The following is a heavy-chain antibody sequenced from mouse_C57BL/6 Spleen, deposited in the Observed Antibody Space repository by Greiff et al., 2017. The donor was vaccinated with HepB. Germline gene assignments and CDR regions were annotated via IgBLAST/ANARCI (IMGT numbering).Heavy chain of an antibody. D-gene: IGHD2-3*01. CDR1: GYAFSSSW. Sequence: VQLQESGPELVKPGASVKISCKASGYAFSSSWMNWVKQRPGKGLEWIGRIYPGDGDTNYNGKFKGKATLTADKSSSTAYMQLSSLTSEDSAVYFCARCGGYYVFFDYWGQGTTLTVSS. CDR3: ARCGGYYVFFDY. CDR2: IYPGDGDT. V-gene: IGHV1-82*01. J-gene: IGHJ2*01.